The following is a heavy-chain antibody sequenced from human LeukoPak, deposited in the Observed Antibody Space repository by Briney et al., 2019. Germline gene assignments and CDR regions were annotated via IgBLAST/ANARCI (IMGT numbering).Heavy chain of an antibody. CDR2: ISSSGSTI. D-gene: IGHD5-24*01. CDR1: GFTFSDYY. V-gene: IGHV3-11*04. Sequence: GGSLRLSCAASGFTFSDYYMSWIRQAPGKGLEWVSYISSSGSTIYYADPVKGRFTISRDNAKNSLYLQMNSLRAEDTAVYYCARLRWLQLRFYYYMDVWGKGTTVTVSS. J-gene: IGHJ6*03. CDR3: ARLRWLQLRFYYYMDV.